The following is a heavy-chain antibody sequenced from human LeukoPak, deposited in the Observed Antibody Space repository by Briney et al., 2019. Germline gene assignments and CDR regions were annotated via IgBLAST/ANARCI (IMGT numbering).Heavy chain of an antibody. Sequence: PSETLSLTCSVSGDSITYFYWSWIRQAAGKGLEWIGRFSSSGSTDYNASLKSRVTISVDTSKNQFSLKLSSVTAADTAVYYCARVYYSNSYDYWYFDLWGRGTLVTVSS. J-gene: IGHJ2*01. D-gene: IGHD6-13*01. CDR3: ARVYYSNSYDYWYFDL. CDR2: FSSSGST. CDR1: GDSITYFY. V-gene: IGHV4-4*07.